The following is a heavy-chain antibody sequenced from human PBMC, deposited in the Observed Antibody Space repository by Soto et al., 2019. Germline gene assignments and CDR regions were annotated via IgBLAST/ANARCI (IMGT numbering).Heavy chain of an antibody. V-gene: IGHV3-23*01. J-gene: IGHJ4*02. CDR2: ISGSGGST. D-gene: IGHD6-19*01. Sequence: GGSLRLSCAASGFTFSSYAMSWVRQAPGKGLEWVSAISGSGGSTYYADSVKGRFTISRDNSKNTLYLQMNSLRAEDTAVYYCAKDRGSSGWYKMEYFDYWGQGTLVTVSS. CDR3: AKDRGSSGWYKMEYFDY. CDR1: GFTFSSYA.